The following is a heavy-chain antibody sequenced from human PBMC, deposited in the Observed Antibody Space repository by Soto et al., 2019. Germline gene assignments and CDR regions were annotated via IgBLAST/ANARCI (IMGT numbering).Heavy chain of an antibody. D-gene: IGHD3-22*01. CDR2: ISVSGGST. V-gene: IGHV3-23*01. J-gene: IGHJ4*02. CDR3: AKAAGSDYYPVDY. CDR1: GFTFSSYA. Sequence: EVQLLESGGGLVQPGGSLRLSCAASGFTFSSYARSWFRQAPGKGLEWVSSISVSGGSTYYADSVKGRFTISRDNSKSTLVLHMNSLRAEATAVYYCAKAAGSDYYPVDYWGQGTLVTVSS.